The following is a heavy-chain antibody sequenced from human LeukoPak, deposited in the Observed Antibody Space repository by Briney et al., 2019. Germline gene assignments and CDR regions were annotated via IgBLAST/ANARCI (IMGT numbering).Heavy chain of an antibody. CDR2: IFNTGST. CDR3: ARGSPPNWNHDY. CDR1: GDSIGRGSYY. Sequence: SQTLSLTCAVSGDSIGRGSYYWGWIRQPAGKAPEWIGRIFNTGSTSYNPSLKSRVTMSVDTSKNQFSLKLSSVTAADTAVYYCARGSPPNWNHDYWGQGTLVTVSS. J-gene: IGHJ4*02. D-gene: IGHD1-1*01. V-gene: IGHV4-61*02.